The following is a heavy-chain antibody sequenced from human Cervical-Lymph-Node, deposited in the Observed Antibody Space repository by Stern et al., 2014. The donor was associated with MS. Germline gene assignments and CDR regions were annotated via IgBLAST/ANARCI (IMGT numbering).Heavy chain of an antibody. Sequence: VQLVQSGGGVVQPGRSLRLSCAASGFTFSSFAMHWVRQAPGKGLEWVAVIANMGATTFDADSVKGRFTISRDNSKDAVFLQMNSLRPEDTAVYYCASRGTPFDVTSINEYWGQGTLVTVSS. CDR2: IANMGATT. V-gene: IGHV3-30-3*01. J-gene: IGHJ4*02. D-gene: IGHD1-1*01. CDR1: GFTFSSFA. CDR3: ASRGTPFDVTSINEY.